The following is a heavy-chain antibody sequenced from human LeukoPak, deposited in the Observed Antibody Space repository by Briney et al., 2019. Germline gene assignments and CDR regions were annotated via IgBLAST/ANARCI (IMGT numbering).Heavy chain of an antibody. Sequence: PGGSLRLSCAASGFTFSSYVMHWVRQAPGKGLEWVAVISYDGSNKYYADSVKGRFTISRDNSKNTLYLQMNSLRAEDTAVYYCAREGITMIVETYYFDYWGQGTLVTVSS. CDR3: AREGITMIVETYYFDY. J-gene: IGHJ4*02. CDR2: ISYDGSNK. D-gene: IGHD3-22*01. CDR1: GFTFSSYV. V-gene: IGHV3-30-3*01.